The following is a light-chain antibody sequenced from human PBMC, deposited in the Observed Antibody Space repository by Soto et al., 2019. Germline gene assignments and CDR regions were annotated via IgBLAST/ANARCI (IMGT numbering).Light chain of an antibody. Sequence: EIVLTESPGTLSLSPGERATLSCRASQSVSSSYLAWYQQKPGQAPRLLIYGASIRATGIPDRFSGSGSGTDFTLTIDGLEPEDFAVYYCQQYSSSPLTFGGGTKVDIK. CDR1: QSVSSSY. CDR2: GAS. V-gene: IGKV3-20*01. CDR3: QQYSSSPLT. J-gene: IGKJ4*01.